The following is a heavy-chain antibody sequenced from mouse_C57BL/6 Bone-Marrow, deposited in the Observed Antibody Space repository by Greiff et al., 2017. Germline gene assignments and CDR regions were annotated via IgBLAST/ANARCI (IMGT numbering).Heavy chain of an antibody. CDR3: ARDLSQGNWYFDV. J-gene: IGHJ1*03. CDR1: GYSITSGYD. CDR2: ISYSGST. Sequence: ESGPGMVKPSQSLSLTCTVTGYSITSGYDWHWIRHFPGNKLEWMGYISYSGSTNYNPSLKSRISITHDTSKNHFFLKLNSVTTEDTATYYCARDLSQGNWYFDVWGTGTTVTVAS. V-gene: IGHV3-1*01.